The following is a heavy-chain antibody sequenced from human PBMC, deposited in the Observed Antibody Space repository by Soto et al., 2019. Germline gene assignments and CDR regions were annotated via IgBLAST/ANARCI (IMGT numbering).Heavy chain of an antibody. V-gene: IGHV3-23*01. CDR3: AKSRQVSSDSSGYSPADC. D-gene: IGHD3-22*01. CDR1: GFTFSTYA. J-gene: IGHJ4*02. CDR2: ISASGGRT. Sequence: PGGSLRLSCAASGFTFSTYAMSWVRQAPGQGLEWVSGISASGGRTYYTDSVKGRFTISRDNSKNTLFLQMNSLRAEDTAVYYCAKSRQVSSDSSGYSPADCWGQGTLVTVCS.